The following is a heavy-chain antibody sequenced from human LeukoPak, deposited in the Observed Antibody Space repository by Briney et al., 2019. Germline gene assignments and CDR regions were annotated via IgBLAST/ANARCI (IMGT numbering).Heavy chain of an antibody. CDR3: ARVPNDYCSGGSCYRDAFDI. J-gene: IGHJ3*02. CDR2: MNPNSGNT. Sequence: ASVKVSCKASGYTFTSYDINWVRQATGQGLEWMEWMNPNSGNTGYAQKFQGRVTMTRNTSISTAYMELSSLRSEDTAVYYCARVPNDYCSGGSCYRDAFDIWGQGTMVTVSS. CDR1: GYTFTSYD. V-gene: IGHV1-8*01. D-gene: IGHD2-15*01.